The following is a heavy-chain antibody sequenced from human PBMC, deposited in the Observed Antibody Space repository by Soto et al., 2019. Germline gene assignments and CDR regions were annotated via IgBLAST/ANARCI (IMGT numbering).Heavy chain of an antibody. Sequence: ASVKVSCKASGYTFTSYGISWVRQAPGQGLEWMGWNSAYNGNTNYAQKLQGRVTMTTDTSTSTAYMELRSLSSDDTAVYYCARHLGYCSSTSCYLYYFDYWGQGTLVTVSS. CDR1: GYTFTSYG. CDR2: NSAYNGNT. J-gene: IGHJ4*02. D-gene: IGHD2-2*01. V-gene: IGHV1-18*01. CDR3: ARHLGYCSSTSCYLYYFDY.